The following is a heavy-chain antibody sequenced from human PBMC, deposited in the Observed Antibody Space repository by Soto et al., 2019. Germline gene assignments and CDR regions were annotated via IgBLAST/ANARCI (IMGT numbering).Heavy chain of an antibody. J-gene: IGHJ6*03. CDR2: INHSGST. V-gene: IGHV4-4*03. CDR1: GGSIGIINW. CDR3: ARGGYYFYMDV. D-gene: IGHD1-26*01. Sequence: QVQLQESGPGLLKPPETLPLPCPVSGGSIGIINWWGWVRQTPGKGREWIGQINHSGSTNYSPSLTSRVTISVDKSKNQFSLKMNSVTAADTAVYYCARGGYYFYMDVWGKGTTVTVSS.